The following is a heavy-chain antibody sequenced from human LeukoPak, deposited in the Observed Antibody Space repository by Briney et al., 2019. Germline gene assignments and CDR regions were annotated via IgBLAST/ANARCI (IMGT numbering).Heavy chain of an antibody. V-gene: IGHV4-34*01. CDR3: ARGLRIAAAGTNFDY. D-gene: IGHD6-13*01. CDR2: INHSGST. J-gene: IGHJ4*02. Sequence: SETLSLTCAVYGGSFSGYYWSWIRQPPGKGLEWIGEINHSGSTNYNPSLKSRVTISVDTSKNQFSLKLSSVTAADTAVYYCARGLRIAAAGTNFDYWGQGTLATVSS. CDR1: GGSFSGYY.